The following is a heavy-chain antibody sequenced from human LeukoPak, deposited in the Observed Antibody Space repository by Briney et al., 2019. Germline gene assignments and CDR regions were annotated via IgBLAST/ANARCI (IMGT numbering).Heavy chain of an antibody. J-gene: IGHJ5*02. D-gene: IGHD3-22*01. CDR1: GGSFSGYY. CDR3: ARVRSYYDSSGYYKRYGGLNWFDP. Sequence: PSETLSLTCAVYGGSFSGYYWSWIRQPPGKGLEWIGEINHSGSTNYNPSLESRVTISVDTSKNQFSLKLSSVTAADTAVYYCARVRSYYDSSGYYKRYGGLNWFDPWGQGTLVTVSS. CDR2: INHSGST. V-gene: IGHV4-34*01.